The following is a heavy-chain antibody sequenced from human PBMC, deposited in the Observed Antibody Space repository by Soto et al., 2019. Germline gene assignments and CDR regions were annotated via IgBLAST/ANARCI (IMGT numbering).Heavy chain of an antibody. CDR3: ARVTFGSGSWALEN. V-gene: IGHV3-7*01. Sequence: GGSLRLSCAATGFTFSNDWMTWVRQAPGKGLEWVANIKEDGSQTFYAESVKGRFTVSRDNAKSSLYLEINRLGIEDTALYYCARVTFGSGSWALENWGQGTPVTVSS. CDR1: GFTFSNDW. J-gene: IGHJ4*02. D-gene: IGHD3-3*01. CDR2: IKEDGSQT.